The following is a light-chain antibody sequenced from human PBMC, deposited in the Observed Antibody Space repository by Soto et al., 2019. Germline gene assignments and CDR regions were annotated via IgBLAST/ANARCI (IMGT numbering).Light chain of an antibody. CDR3: QHYGTSPTWT. CDR2: GAS. J-gene: IGKJ1*01. V-gene: IGKV3-20*01. Sequence: EIVLTQSPGTLSLSPGERATLSCRASQSVSSSYLAWYQQKPGQAPRLLIYGASSRATGIPDRFSGSGSGTDFTLTISRLEPEDGAVYYCQHYGTSPTWTFGQGTKGDIK. CDR1: QSVSSSY.